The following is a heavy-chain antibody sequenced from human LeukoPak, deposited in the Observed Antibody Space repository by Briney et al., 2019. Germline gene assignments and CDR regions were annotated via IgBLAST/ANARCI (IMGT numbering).Heavy chain of an antibody. CDR2: ISSSSSYI. CDR1: GFTFSSYS. V-gene: IGHV3-21*01. Sequence: GGSLRLSCAASGFTFSSYSMNWVRQAPGKGLEWVSSISSSSSYIYYADSVKGRFTISRDNAKNSLYLQMNSLRAEDTAVYYCARGQGLVSWFDPWGQGTLVTVSS. D-gene: IGHD6-6*01. CDR3: ARGQGLVSWFDP. J-gene: IGHJ5*02.